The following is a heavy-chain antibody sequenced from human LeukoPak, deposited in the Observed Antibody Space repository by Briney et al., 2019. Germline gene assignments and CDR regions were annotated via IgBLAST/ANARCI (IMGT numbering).Heavy chain of an antibody. Sequence: ASVTVSCKASGYTFTTYAMHWVRQAPGQRLEWMGWINAGNGNTKYSQKFQGRVTITRDTSASTAYMELSSLRSEDTAVYYCARGYCSGGSCYDWFDPWGQGTLVTVSS. V-gene: IGHV1-3*01. CDR2: INAGNGNT. J-gene: IGHJ5*02. CDR3: ARGYCSGGSCYDWFDP. D-gene: IGHD2-15*01. CDR1: GYTFTTYA.